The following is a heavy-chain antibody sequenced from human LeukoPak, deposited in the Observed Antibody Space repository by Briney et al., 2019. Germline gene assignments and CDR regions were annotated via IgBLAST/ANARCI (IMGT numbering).Heavy chain of an antibody. CDR3: AREMRSYDSSGYYSFDY. CDR1: GFPFSSYW. Sequence: PGGSLRLSCVASGFPFSSYWMSWVRQAPGKGLEWVANIKQDGSEKYYVDSVKGRFTISRDNAKNSLYLQMNSLRAEDTAVYYCAREMRSYDSSGYYSFDYWGQGTLVTVSS. J-gene: IGHJ4*02. D-gene: IGHD3-22*01. CDR2: IKQDGSEK. V-gene: IGHV3-7*01.